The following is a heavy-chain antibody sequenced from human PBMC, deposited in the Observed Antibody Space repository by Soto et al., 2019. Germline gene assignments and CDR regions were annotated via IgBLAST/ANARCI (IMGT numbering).Heavy chain of an antibody. D-gene: IGHD2-15*01. CDR3: ARERGCSGGSCDYFDY. V-gene: IGHV3-33*01. CDR2: IWYDGSNK. J-gene: IGHJ4*02. CDR1: GFTFSSYG. Sequence: QVQLVESGGGVVQPGRSLRLSCAASGFTFSSYGMHWVRQAPGKGLEWVAVIWYDGSNKYYADSVKGRFTISRDNSKNTLYLQMSSLRAEDTAVYYCARERGCSGGSCDYFDYWGQGTLVTVSS.